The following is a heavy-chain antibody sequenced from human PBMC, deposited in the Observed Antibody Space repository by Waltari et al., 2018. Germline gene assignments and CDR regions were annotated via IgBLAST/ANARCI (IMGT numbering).Heavy chain of an antibody. V-gene: IGHV3-30*01. CDR3: ARGHFCGY. J-gene: IGHJ4*02. CDR1: GFTFSSYA. Sequence: VQLVESGGGVVQPGRSLRLSCAASGFTFSSYAMHWVRQAPGKGLEWVAVISYDGSNKYYADSVKGRFTISRDNSKNTLYLQMNSLRAEDTAVYYCARGHFCGYWGQGTLVTVSS. D-gene: IGHD3-3*02. CDR2: ISYDGSNK.